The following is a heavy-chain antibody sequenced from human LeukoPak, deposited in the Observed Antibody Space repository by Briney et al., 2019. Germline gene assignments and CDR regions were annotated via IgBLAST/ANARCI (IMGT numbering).Heavy chain of an antibody. Sequence: SETLSLTCAVYGGSFSGYYWSWIRQPPGKGLEWIGEINHSGSTNYNPSLKSRVTISVDTSKNQFSLKLSSVTAAGTAVYYCARATVAATLRSFDYWGQGTLVTVSS. V-gene: IGHV4-34*01. J-gene: IGHJ4*02. CDR3: ARATVAATLRSFDY. CDR1: GGSFSGYY. D-gene: IGHD2-15*01. CDR2: INHSGST.